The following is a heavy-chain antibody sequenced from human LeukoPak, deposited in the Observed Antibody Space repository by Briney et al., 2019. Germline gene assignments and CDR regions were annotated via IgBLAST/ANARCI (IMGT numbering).Heavy chain of an antibody. J-gene: IGHJ5*01. CDR3: ARECNSTRCFNWFDP. CDR2: IIPIFGTA. Sequence: SVKVSCKASGGTFSGYAISWVRQAPGQGLEWMGGIIPIFGTANYAQKFQGRVTITADESTSTAYMELSSLRSEDTAVYYRARECNSTRCFNWFDPWGQGTPVTVPS. D-gene: IGHD2-2*01. V-gene: IGHV1-69*13. CDR1: GGTFSGYA.